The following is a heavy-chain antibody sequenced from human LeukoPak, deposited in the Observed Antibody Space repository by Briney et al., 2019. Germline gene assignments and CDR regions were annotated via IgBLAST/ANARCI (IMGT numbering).Heavy chain of an antibody. Sequence: PGGSLRLSCAASGFTFDDYGMSWVRQAPGKGLEWVSSINWNGGSTGYADSVKGRFTISRDNAKNSLYLQMNSLRAEDTALYYCARAPRYDFWSGSSWNYFDYWAREPWSPSPQ. CDR1: GFTFDDYG. CDR3: ARAPRYDFWSGSSWNYFDY. D-gene: IGHD3-3*01. CDR2: INWNGGST. V-gene: IGHV3-20*04. J-gene: IGHJ4*02.